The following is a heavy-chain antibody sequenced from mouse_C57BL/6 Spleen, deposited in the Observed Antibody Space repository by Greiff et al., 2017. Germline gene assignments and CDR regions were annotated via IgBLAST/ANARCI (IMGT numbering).Heavy chain of an antibody. CDR2: IDPSDSYT. J-gene: IGHJ2*01. CDR1: GYTFTSYW. D-gene: IGHD2-1*01. CDR3: ARWMGKRYFDY. V-gene: IGHV1-69*01. Sequence: VQLQQPGAELVMPGASVKLSCKASGYTFTSYWMHWVKQRPGQGLEWIGEIDPSDSYTNYNQKFKGKSTLTVDKSSSTAYMQLSSLTSEDSAVYYCARWMGKRYFDYWGQGTTLTVSS.